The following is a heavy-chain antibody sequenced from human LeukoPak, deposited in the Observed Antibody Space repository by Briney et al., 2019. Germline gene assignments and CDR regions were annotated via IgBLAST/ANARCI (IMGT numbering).Heavy chain of an antibody. J-gene: IGHJ6*03. D-gene: IGHD3-10*01. V-gene: IGHV4-59*01. CDR2: IYYSGST. CDR3: ARGKRITMVRGVPWYMDV. Sequence: SETLSLTCTVSGGSISSYYWSWIRQPPGKGLEWIGYIYYSGSTNYNPSLKSRVTISADTSKNQFSLKLSSVTAADTAVYYCARGKRITMVRGVPWYMDVWGKGTTVTISS. CDR1: GGSISSYY.